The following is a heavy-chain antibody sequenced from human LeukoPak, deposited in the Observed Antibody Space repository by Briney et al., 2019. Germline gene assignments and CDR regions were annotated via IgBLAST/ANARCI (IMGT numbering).Heavy chain of an antibody. D-gene: IGHD2-2*01. V-gene: IGHV4-28*05. Sequence: SDTLSLTCDVSGYSIRSYNWWGWIRQPPRKGPEWIGYLYYSGSIYSNPSLKSRVTMSVDASRNQFSLKVTSVTPEDTAVYYCARKRSRITYFDDWGQGTLVTVSS. CDR1: GYSIRSYNW. J-gene: IGHJ4*02. CDR3: ARKRSRITYFDD. CDR2: LYYSGSI.